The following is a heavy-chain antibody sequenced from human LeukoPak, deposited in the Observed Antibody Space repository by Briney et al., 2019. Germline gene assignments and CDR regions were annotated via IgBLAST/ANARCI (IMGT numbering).Heavy chain of an antibody. CDR3: ARSPLAFYDSSGYPRVWFDP. V-gene: IGHV4-30-2*01. J-gene: IGHJ5*02. Sequence: SQTLSLTCTVSGDSISSGGYSWSWIRQPPGKGLEWIGYIYHIGYISQSGNIYQNPSLKSRVTISLDTSRSQFSLKLSSVTTADTAVYYCARSPLAFYDSSGYPRVWFDPWGQGTLVTVSS. CDR2: ISQSGNI. D-gene: IGHD3-22*01. CDR1: GDSISSGGYS.